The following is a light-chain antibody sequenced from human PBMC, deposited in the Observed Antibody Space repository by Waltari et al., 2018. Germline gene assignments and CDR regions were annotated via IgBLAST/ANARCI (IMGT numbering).Light chain of an antibody. J-gene: IGKJ1*01. V-gene: IGKV2-28*01. CDR1: QSLLHSNGYNY. CDR3: MQALQTPWT. Sequence: DIVMTQSPLSLPVTPGEPASISCRSSQSLLHSNGYNYLDWYLQKPGQSPQLQIYLGSNRASGVPDRFIGSGSGTDFTLKISRVEAEDVGVYYCMQALQTPWTFGQGTKVEIK. CDR2: LGS.